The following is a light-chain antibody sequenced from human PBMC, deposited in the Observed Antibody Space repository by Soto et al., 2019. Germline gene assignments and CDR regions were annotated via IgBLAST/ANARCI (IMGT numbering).Light chain of an antibody. CDR3: SSYATYSTDVV. CDR2: DVS. CDR1: SSDFGAYDY. Sequence: QSALTQPASVSGSPGQSITISCTGSSSDFGAYDYVAWYQQHPGKAPKLVIYDVSYRPSGVSNRFSGSKSGNTASLSISGLQAEDEADYYCSSYATYSTDVVFGGGTKVTVL. J-gene: IGLJ2*01. V-gene: IGLV2-14*03.